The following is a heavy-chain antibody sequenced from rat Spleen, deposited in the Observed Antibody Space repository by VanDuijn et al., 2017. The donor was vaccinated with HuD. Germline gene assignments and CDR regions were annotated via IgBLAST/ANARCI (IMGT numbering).Heavy chain of an antibody. Sequence: EVQLVESGGGLVQPGRSLKLSCAASGFTYSNYVMAWVRQAPTKGLEWVASISTGGGNTYYRDSVKGRFTISRDNAKNTLYLQMDSLRSEDTATYYCATHGTMAARSGYYFDSWGQGVMVTVSS. CDR3: ATHGTMAARSGYYFDS. CDR1: GFTYSNYV. D-gene: IGHD1-2*01. J-gene: IGHJ2*01. V-gene: IGHV5S13*01. CDR2: ISTGGGNT.